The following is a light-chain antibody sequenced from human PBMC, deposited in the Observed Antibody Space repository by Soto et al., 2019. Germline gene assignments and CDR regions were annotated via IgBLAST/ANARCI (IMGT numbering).Light chain of an antibody. CDR3: QQFNSYLYT. V-gene: IGKV1-13*02. J-gene: IGKJ2*01. Sequence: AIQFNQSPSFLSSSVGDRVTITCRASQGISSALAWYQQKPGKAPKLLIYDASSLESGVPSRFSGSGSGTDFTLTISSLQPEDFATYYCQQFNSYLYTFGQGTKLEIK. CDR1: QGISSA. CDR2: DAS.